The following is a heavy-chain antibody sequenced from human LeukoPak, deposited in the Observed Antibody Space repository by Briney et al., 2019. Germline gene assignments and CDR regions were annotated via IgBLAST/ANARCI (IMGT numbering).Heavy chain of an antibody. Sequence: GGSLRLSCAASGFTFSNCAMSWVRQAPGKGLEWVSAVSGGGFGTYYADTVKGRFTISRDNSKNTLYLQMNSLRAEDTAVYYCAKARNSDYRFGFDIWGQGTMVTVSS. CDR1: GFTFSNCA. CDR3: AKARNSDYRFGFDI. D-gene: IGHD4-11*01. CDR2: VSGGGFGT. J-gene: IGHJ3*02. V-gene: IGHV3-23*01.